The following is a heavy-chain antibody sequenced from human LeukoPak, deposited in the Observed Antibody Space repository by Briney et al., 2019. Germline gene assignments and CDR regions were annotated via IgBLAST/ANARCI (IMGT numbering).Heavy chain of an antibody. D-gene: IGHD1-26*01. Sequence: GASVKVSYKASGYTFTDYYMHWVRQAPGQGLEWMGWINPHSGGTDHAQKFQGRVTMTRDTPISTAYMELSRLRSDDTAVYYCARDMDSGPDFFDYWGLGTLVTVSS. V-gene: IGHV1-2*02. CDR2: INPHSGGT. J-gene: IGHJ4*02. CDR1: GYTFTDYY. CDR3: ARDMDSGPDFFDY.